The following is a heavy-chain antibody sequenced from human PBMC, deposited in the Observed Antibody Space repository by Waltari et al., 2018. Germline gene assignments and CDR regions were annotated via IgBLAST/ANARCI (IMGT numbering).Heavy chain of an antibody. CDR2: ISSSSSYI. CDR1: GFTFSSYS. V-gene: IGHV3-21*01. J-gene: IGHJ4*02. CDR3: ARGAVITTTIGY. D-gene: IGHD1-26*01. Sequence: EVQLVESGGGLVKPGGSLRLSCAASGFTFSSYSMNWVRQDPGKGLEWVSSISSSSSYIYYADSVKGRFTISRDNAKNSLYLQMNSLRAEDTAVYYCARGAVITTTIGYWGQGTLVTVSS.